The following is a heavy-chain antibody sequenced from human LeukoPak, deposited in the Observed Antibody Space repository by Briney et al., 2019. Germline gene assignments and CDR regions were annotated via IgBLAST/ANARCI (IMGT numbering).Heavy chain of an antibody. CDR3: ARAIWFGALRHAFDI. D-gene: IGHD3-10*01. J-gene: IGHJ3*02. V-gene: IGHV4-4*07. Sequence: SETLSLTCTVSGGSITSHHWSWIRQSAGKGLEWIGSIYHSGSTYYNPSLKSRVTISVDTSKNQFSLKLSSVTAADTAVYYCARAIWFGALRHAFDIWGQGTMVTVSS. CDR2: IYHSGST. CDR1: GGSITSHH.